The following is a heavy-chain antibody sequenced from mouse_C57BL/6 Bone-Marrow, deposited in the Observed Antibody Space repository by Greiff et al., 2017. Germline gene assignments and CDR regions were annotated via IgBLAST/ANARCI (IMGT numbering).Heavy chain of an antibody. CDR1: GYTFTSYW. D-gene: IGHD1-1*02. CDR3: ARRGLFYAMDY. V-gene: IGHV1-61*01. J-gene: IGHJ4*01. CDR2: IYPSDSET. Sequence: QVHVKQPGAELVRPGSSVKLSCKASGYTFTSYWMDWVKQRPGQGLEWIGNIYPSDSETHYNQKFKDKATLTVDKSSSTAYMQLSSLTSEDSSVYYCARRGLFYAMDYWGQGTSVTVSS.